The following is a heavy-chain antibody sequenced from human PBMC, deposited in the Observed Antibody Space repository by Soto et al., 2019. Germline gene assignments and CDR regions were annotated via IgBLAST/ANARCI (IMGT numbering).Heavy chain of an antibody. CDR3: ARHPYGDYARMDG. CDR2: IYPGDSDI. V-gene: IGHV5-51*01. J-gene: IGHJ6*02. D-gene: IGHD4-17*01. Sequence: GESQKSSGTGCGYRFPFTWFGWVRPMPGKGLEWMGIIYPGDSDIRYSPSFQGQVTISADKSISTAYLQWSSLKASDTAMDYCARHPYGDYARMDGWGHGTTVPVFS. CDR1: GYRFPFTW.